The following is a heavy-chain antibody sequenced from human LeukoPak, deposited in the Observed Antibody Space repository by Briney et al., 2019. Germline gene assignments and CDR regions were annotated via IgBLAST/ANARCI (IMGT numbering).Heavy chain of an antibody. CDR2: ITASSTAI. Sequence: GGSLRLSCAASGFTFSSYWMHWVRQAPGKGLEWVSSITASSTAIYSADSVKGRFTISRDNAKNFLYLQMNSLRAEDTAVYYCARTYYDILTGYNPYFDYWGQGILVTVSS. D-gene: IGHD3-9*01. CDR3: ARTYYDILTGYNPYFDY. CDR1: GFTFSSYW. J-gene: IGHJ4*02. V-gene: IGHV3-21*01.